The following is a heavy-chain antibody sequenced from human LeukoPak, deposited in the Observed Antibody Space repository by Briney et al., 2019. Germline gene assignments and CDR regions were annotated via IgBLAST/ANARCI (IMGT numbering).Heavy chain of an antibody. V-gene: IGHV4-30-4*01. CDR1: GGSISSGDYY. CDR2: IYYSGST. CDR3: ARSNYYDFWSGYGMDV. Sequence: SETLSLTCTVSGGSISSGDYYWSWIHQPPGKGLEWIGYIYYSGSTYYNPSPKSRVTISVDTSKNQFSLKLSSVTAADTAVYYCARSNYYDFWSGYGMDVWGQGTTVTVSS. D-gene: IGHD3-3*01. J-gene: IGHJ6*02.